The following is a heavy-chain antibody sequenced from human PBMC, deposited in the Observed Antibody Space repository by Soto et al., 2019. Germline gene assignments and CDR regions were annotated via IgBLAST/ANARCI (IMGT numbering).Heavy chain of an antibody. CDR3: ARQSMDV. V-gene: IGHV5-10-1*01. J-gene: IGHJ6*02. CDR2: IDPSDSYT. Sequence: WVSNRVSCKVAEYSSTSYWISWVRQIPGKGLEWMGRIDPSDSYTNYSPSFQGHVTISADKSISTAYLQWSSLKASDTAMYYCARQSMDVWGQGTTVTVS. CDR1: EYSSTSYW.